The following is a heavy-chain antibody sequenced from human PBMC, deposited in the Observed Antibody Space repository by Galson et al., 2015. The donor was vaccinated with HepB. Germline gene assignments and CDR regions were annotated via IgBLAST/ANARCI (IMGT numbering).Heavy chain of an antibody. D-gene: IGHD3-3*01. CDR3: ARDASEWSRDY. J-gene: IGHJ4*02. V-gene: IGHV3-21*03. CDR1: GFSISGYS. Sequence: SLRLSCAASGFSISGYSMTWVRQAPGKGLEWVSVIGRDLNYIHYADSVKGRFITSRDNAKNTVYLQMNSLRVEDSGVYYCARDASEWSRDYWGQGTLVTVSS. CDR2: IGRDLNYI.